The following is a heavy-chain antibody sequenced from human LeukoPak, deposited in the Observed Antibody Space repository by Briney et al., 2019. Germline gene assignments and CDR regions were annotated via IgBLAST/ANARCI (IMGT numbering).Heavy chain of an antibody. CDR1: GFTFSSYA. CDR3: ARGDGLPRGVPFDY. CDR2: ISGRAGST. J-gene: IGHJ4*02. Sequence: GGSLRLSCAASGFTFSSYAMSWVRQAPGKGLEWLSGISGRAGSTYYADSVKGRFTISRDNAKNSLYLQMNSLRAEDTAVYYCARGDGLPRGVPFDYWGQGTLVTVSS. V-gene: IGHV3-23*01. D-gene: IGHD3-10*01.